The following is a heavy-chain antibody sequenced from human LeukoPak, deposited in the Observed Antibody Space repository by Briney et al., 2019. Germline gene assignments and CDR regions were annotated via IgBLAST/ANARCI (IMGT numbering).Heavy chain of an antibody. V-gene: IGHV4-39*01. CDR3: ARPGIAARPGRGYFQH. J-gene: IGHJ1*01. CDR1: GGSISSSSYY. D-gene: IGHD6-6*01. CDR2: IYYSGST. Sequence: SETLSLTCTVSGGSISSSSYYWGWIRQPPGKGLEWIGSIYYSGSTYYNPSLKSRVTISVDTSKNQFSLKLSSVTAADTAVYYCARPGIAARPGRGYFQHWGQGTLVTVSS.